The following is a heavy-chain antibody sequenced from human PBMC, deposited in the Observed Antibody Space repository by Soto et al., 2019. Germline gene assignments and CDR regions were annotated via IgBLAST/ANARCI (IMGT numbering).Heavy chain of an antibody. Sequence: PSSTLALTCAVYGGSLSGYYWSWIRQPPGKVLEWIGEINHSGSTNYNPSLKSRVTISVDTSKNQFSLKLSSVTAADTAVYYCARRRSLIAAVLLYYYYGMDVWGQGTTVTVSS. J-gene: IGHJ6*02. D-gene: IGHD6-13*01. V-gene: IGHV4-34*01. CDR3: ARRRSLIAAVLLYYYYGMDV. CDR1: GGSLSGYY. CDR2: INHSGST.